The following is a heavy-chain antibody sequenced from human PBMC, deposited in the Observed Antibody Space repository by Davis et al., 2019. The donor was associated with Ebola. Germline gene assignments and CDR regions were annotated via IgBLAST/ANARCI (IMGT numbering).Heavy chain of an antibody. CDR3: AREGKERAAYYYYYYGMDV. Sequence: MPSETLSLTCAVYGGSFSGYYWSWIRQPPGKGLEWIGEINHSGSTNYNPSLKSRVTISVDTSKNQFSLKLSSVTAADTAVYYCAREGKERAAYYYYYYGMDVWGQGTTVTVSS. J-gene: IGHJ6*02. V-gene: IGHV4-34*01. CDR1: GGSFSGYY. CDR2: INHSGST. D-gene: IGHD5-24*01.